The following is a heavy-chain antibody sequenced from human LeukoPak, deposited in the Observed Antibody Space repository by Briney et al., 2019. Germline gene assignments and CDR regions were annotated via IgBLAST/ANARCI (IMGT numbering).Heavy chain of an antibody. J-gene: IGHJ2*01. Sequence: SETLSLTCTVSGDSISSYYWSWIRQPPGKGLEWIGYIYNSGSTNYNPSLKSRVTISVDTSKNQFSLNLSSVTAADTAVYYCARDVPLRYCSSTSCSNYWYFDLWGRGTRVTVSS. CDR3: ARDVPLRYCSSTSCSNYWYFDL. CDR2: IYNSGST. D-gene: IGHD2-2*01. CDR1: GDSISSYY. V-gene: IGHV4-59*01.